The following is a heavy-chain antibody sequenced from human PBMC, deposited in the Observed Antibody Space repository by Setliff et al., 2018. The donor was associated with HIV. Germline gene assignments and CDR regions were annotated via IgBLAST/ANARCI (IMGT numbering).Heavy chain of an antibody. CDR3: SIDVIGGWLRPMPDF. V-gene: IGHV1-69*13. Sequence: SVKVSCKASGGTFSSYAISWVRQAPGQGLEWMGGFIPVFRTANYAQKFQGRVTITADESTSTAYMELSSLKSADTAVYYCSIDVIGGWLRPMPDFWGPGTLVTVSS. CDR2: FIPVFRTA. D-gene: IGHD5-12*01. CDR1: GGTFSSYA. J-gene: IGHJ4*02.